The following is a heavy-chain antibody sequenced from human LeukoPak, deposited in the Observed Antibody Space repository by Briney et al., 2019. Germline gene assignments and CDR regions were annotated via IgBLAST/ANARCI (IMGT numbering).Heavy chain of an antibody. CDR2: IYYSGST. D-gene: IGHD3-22*01. J-gene: IGHJ6*03. CDR3: ARLYDSSGYYYYYYYYMDV. Sequence: SETLSLTCTVSGGSISSSSYYWGWIRQPPGKRLEWIGSIYYSGSTYYNPSLKSRVTISVDTSKNQFSLKLSSVTAADTAVYYCARLYDSSGYYYYYYYYMDVWGKGTTVTVSS. CDR1: GGSISSSSYY. V-gene: IGHV4-39*01.